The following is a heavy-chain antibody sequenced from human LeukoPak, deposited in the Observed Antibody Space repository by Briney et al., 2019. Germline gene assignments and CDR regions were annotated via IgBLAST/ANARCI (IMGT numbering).Heavy chain of an antibody. Sequence: SETLSLTCSVSGGSISSSSYYWGWIRQPPGKGLEWIGSIYYSGSTYYSPSLKSRVTISVDTSKNQFSLKLSSVTAADTAVYYCARHDPPYSNFGAFDIWGQGTMVPVSS. D-gene: IGHD4-11*01. CDR1: GGSISSSSYY. CDR3: ARHDPPYSNFGAFDI. J-gene: IGHJ3*02. CDR2: IYYSGST. V-gene: IGHV4-39*01.